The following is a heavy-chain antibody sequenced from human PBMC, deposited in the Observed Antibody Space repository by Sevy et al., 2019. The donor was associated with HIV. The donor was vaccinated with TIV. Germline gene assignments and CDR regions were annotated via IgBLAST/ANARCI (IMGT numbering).Heavy chain of an antibody. CDR2: IWYDGSNK. J-gene: IGHJ3*02. CDR3: AGDLVAMVISDAFDI. D-gene: IGHD5-18*01. CDR1: GFTFSSYG. V-gene: IGHV3-33*01. Sequence: GGSLRLSCAASGFTFSSYGMHWVRQAPGKGLEWVAGIWYDGSNKYYADSVKGQFTISRDHSKNTLYLQMTGVRAEDKGAYYCAGDLVAMVISDAFDIWGQGTMVTVSS.